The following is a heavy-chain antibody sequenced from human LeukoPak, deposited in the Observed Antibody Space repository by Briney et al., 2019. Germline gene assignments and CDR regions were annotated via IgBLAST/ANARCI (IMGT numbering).Heavy chain of an antibody. CDR2: IYYSGST. CDR3: ARDRFMTTVTDYYYYGMDV. D-gene: IGHD4-4*01. Sequence: SETLSLTCTVSGGSISSYYWSWIRQPPGKGLEWIGYIYYSGSTNYNPSLKSRVTISVDTSKNQFSLKLSSVTAADTAVYYCARDRFMTTVTDYYYYGMDVWGQGTTVTVSS. V-gene: IGHV4-59*12. J-gene: IGHJ6*02. CDR1: GGSISSYY.